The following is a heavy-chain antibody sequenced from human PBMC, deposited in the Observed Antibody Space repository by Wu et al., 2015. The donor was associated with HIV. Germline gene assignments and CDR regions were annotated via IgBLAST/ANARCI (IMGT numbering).Heavy chain of an antibody. Sequence: QVQLVQSGAEVKKPGASVKVSCKASRYSFTGYYMHWVRLAPGQGLEWMGWINPNSGGTNYAQNFQGRVTMTRDTSISTAYMELTRLRSDDTAVYYCARAQWGGAIKNAAFDIWGLGTMVTVSS. J-gene: IGHJ3*02. CDR1: RYSFTGYY. CDR3: ARAQWGGAIKNAAFDI. CDR2: INPNSGGT. D-gene: IGHD3-10*01. V-gene: IGHV1-2*02.